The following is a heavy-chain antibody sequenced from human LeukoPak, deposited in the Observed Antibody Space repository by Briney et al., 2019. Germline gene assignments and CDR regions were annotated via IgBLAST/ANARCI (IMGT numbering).Heavy chain of an antibody. J-gene: IGHJ5*02. Sequence: PGGSLRLSCAASGFTVSSNYMNWVRQAPGKGLEWVSVIYSGGSTYYADSVKGRFTISRDNSKNTVYLQMNSLRAEDTAVYYCARGGYWGLNWFDPWSQGTLVTVSS. CDR3: ARGGYWGLNWFDP. D-gene: IGHD7-27*01. CDR2: IYSGGST. CDR1: GFTVSSNY. V-gene: IGHV3-53*01.